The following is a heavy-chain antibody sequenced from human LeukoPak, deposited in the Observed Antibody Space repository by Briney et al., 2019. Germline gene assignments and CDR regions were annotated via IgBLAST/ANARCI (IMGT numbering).Heavy chain of an antibody. V-gene: IGHV1-69*04. J-gene: IGHJ6*02. CDR3: ARVLSGSYYSGMDV. Sequence: SVTVSCKASGGTFSSYAISWVRQAPGQGLEWMGRIIPILGIANYAQKFQGRVTITADKSTSTAYMELSSLRSEDTAVYYCARVLSGSYYSGMDVWGQGTTVTVSS. CDR2: IIPILGIA. D-gene: IGHD3-10*01. CDR1: GGTFSSYA.